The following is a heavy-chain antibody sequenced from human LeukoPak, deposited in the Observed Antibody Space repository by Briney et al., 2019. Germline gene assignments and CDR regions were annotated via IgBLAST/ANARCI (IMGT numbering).Heavy chain of an antibody. J-gene: IGHJ4*02. CDR1: GDSISSYY. Sequence: PSETLSLTCTVSGDSISSYYWSWIRQPPGKGLEWIGYIYYSGSTNYNPSLKSRVTISVDTSKNQFSLKLSSVTAADTAVYYCARVSISSGWTNSDYWGQGTLVTVSS. CDR2: IYYSGST. V-gene: IGHV4-59*01. D-gene: IGHD6-19*01. CDR3: ARVSISSGWTNSDY.